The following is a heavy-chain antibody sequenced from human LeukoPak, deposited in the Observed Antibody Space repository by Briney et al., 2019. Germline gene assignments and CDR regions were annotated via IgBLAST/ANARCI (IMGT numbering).Heavy chain of an antibody. J-gene: IGHJ4*02. CDR1: GDSVSSNSAT. CDR3: ARAQANSIDY. D-gene: IGHD4/OR15-4a*01. V-gene: IGHV6-1*01. CDR2: SYYRSKWYN. Sequence: PSQTLSLTCAISGDSVSSNSATWIWIRQSPARGLEWLGRSYYRSKWYNDYGLSVKSRITVNPDTSKNQVSLQLNSVTPDDTAVYYCARAQANSIDYWGQGTLVTVSS.